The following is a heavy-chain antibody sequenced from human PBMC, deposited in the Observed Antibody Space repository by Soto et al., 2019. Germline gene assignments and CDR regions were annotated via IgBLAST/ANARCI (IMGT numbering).Heavy chain of an antibody. D-gene: IGHD1-1*01. Sequence: QVQLVESGGGVVQPGRSLRLSCAASGFMFSNHGMHWVRQAPGKGLEWVAVIWSDGNNRYYADSVQGRFTISRDNSKNTVDLRINSLRAEDTSVYYCLRGDNWNDYASDYWGQGTLVTVSS. J-gene: IGHJ4*02. V-gene: IGHV3-33*01. CDR1: GFMFSNHG. CDR3: LRGDNWNDYASDY. CDR2: IWSDGNNR.